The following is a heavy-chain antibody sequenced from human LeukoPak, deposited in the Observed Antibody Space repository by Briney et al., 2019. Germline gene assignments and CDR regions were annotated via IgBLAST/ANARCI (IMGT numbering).Heavy chain of an antibody. D-gene: IGHD4-23*01. CDR3: ARDPTTVVTSPDY. V-gene: IGHV3-30*03. J-gene: IGHJ4*02. CDR1: GFTFSTYG. CDR2: ISYDGSNE. Sequence: PGGSLRLSCAASGFTFSTYGMHWVRQAPGKGLEWVAVISYDGSNEYYADSVKGRFTISRDNSKNTLYLQMNSLRAEDTAVYYCARDPTTVVTSPDYWGQGTLVTVSS.